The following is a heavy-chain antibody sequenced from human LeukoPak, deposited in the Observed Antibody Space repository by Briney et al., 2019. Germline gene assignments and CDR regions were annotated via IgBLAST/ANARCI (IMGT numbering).Heavy chain of an antibody. CDR1: GYTFTSYD. J-gene: IGHJ4*02. V-gene: IGHV1-8*01. Sequence: ASVKVSCKASGYTFTSYDINWVRQATGQGLEWMGWMNPNSGNTGYAQKFQGRVTMTRNTSISTAYMELSSLRSEDTAVYYCARGIVGATPLDYWGQGTLATVSS. CDR2: MNPNSGNT. D-gene: IGHD1-26*01. CDR3: ARGIVGATPLDY.